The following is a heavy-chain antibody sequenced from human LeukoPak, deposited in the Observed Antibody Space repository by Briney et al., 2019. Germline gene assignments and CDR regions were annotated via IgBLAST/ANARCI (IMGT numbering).Heavy chain of an antibody. J-gene: IGHJ6*02. D-gene: IGHD3-10*01. CDR1: GYTFTSYA. CDR2: INTNTGNP. CDR3: ARDRALSGSYYSYYYGMDV. V-gene: IGHV7-4-1*02. Sequence: ASVKVSCKASGYTFTSYAMNWVRQAPGQGLEWMGWINTNTGNPTYAQGFTGRFVFSLDTSVSTAYLRISSLKAEDTAVYYCARDRALSGSYYSYYYGMDVWGQGTTVTVSS.